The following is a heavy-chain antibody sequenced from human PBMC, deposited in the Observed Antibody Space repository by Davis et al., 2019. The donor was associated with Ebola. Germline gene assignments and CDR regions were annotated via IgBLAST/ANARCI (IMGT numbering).Heavy chain of an antibody. Sequence: MPSETLSLTCTVSGGSISSYYWSWIRQPPGKGLEWIGYIYYSGSTNYNPSLKSRVTISVDTSKNQFSLKLSSVTAADTAVYYCARGRDYIWGSYRYAYWGQGTLVTVSS. D-gene: IGHD3-16*02. CDR3: ARGRDYIWGSYRYAY. J-gene: IGHJ4*02. V-gene: IGHV4-59*12. CDR1: GGSISSYY. CDR2: IYYSGST.